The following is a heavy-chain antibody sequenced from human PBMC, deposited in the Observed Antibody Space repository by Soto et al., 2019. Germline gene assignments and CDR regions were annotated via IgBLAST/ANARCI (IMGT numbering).Heavy chain of an antibody. V-gene: IGHV3-48*01. CDR3: ARGGGGLLPLI. Sequence: GGSLRLSCAASGFTFSSYSMNWVRQAPGKGLEWVSYISSSSSTIYYADSVKGRFTISRDNAKNSLYLQMNSLRAGDTAVYYCARGGGGLLPLIWGQGTLVTVSS. D-gene: IGHD2-15*01. CDR2: ISSSSSTI. J-gene: IGHJ4*02. CDR1: GFTFSSYS.